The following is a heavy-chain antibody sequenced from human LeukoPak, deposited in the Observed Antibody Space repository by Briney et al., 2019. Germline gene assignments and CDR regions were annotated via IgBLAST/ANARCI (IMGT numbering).Heavy chain of an antibody. CDR2: IYTSGST. J-gene: IGHJ4*02. CDR3: ARDHGYSYGYSLNGHFDY. V-gene: IGHV4-4*07. D-gene: IGHD5-18*01. Sequence: SETLSLTCTVSAGSISSYYWSWIRQPAGKGLEWIGRIYTSGSTNYNPSLKSRVTMSVDTSKNQFSLKLSSVTAADTAVYYCARDHGYSYGYSLNGHFDYWGQGTLVTVSS. CDR1: AGSISSYY.